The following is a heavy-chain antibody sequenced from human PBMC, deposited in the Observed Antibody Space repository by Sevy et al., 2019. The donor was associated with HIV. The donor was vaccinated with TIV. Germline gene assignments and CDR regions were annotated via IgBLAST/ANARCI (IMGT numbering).Heavy chain of an antibody. V-gene: IGHV3-30-3*01. CDR2: ISYEGSNK. CDR1: GFTFSSYA. D-gene: IGHD3-16*02. Sequence: GGYLRLSCAASGFTFSSYAMHWVRQAPGKGLEWMAVISYEGSNKYYADSVKGRFTISRDNSKNTLYLQMNSLRDEDTAVYYCARAILRRYAYVWGSHRWGKPETGFDYWGQGTLVTVSS. J-gene: IGHJ4*02. CDR3: ARAILRRYAYVWGSHRWGKPETGFDY.